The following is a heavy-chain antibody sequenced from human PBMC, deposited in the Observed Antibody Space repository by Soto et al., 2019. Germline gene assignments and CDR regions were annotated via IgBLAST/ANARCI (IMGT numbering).Heavy chain of an antibody. CDR3: ARAPETLLIIVVAPPYFIHY. V-gene: IGHV4-31*03. D-gene: IGHD2-15*01. J-gene: IGHJ4*02. Sequence: SETLSLTCTVSGGSISSGTSYWSWIRQRPGKGLEWIGYIFYSGSFYYTPSLRGRVMILADTSKNQFTLRLSSVTAADTAVYYCARAPETLLIIVVAPPYFIHYRGKGTLVT. CDR2: IFYSGSF. CDR1: GGSISSGTSY.